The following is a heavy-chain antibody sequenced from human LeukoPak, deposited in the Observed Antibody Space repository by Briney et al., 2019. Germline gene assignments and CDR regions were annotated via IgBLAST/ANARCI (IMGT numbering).Heavy chain of an antibody. CDR2: INHSGGT. CDR1: GGSFSGYY. D-gene: IGHD2-21*02. J-gene: IGHJ4*02. Sequence: PSETLSLTCAVYGGSFSGYYWSWIRQPPGKGLEWIGEINHSGGTNYNPSLKSRVTISVDTSKNQFSLKLSSVTAADTAVYYCARGDRHCGGDCYSGGSFDYWGQGTLVTVSS. CDR3: ARGDRHCGGDCYSGGSFDY. V-gene: IGHV4-34*01.